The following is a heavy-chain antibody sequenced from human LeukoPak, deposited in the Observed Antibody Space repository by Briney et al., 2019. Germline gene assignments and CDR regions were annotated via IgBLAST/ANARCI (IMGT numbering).Heavy chain of an antibody. D-gene: IGHD1-26*01. J-gene: IGHJ3*02. V-gene: IGHV4-4*02. Sequence: SGTLSLTCAVSGGSISSSNWWSWVRQPPGKGLEWIGEIYHSGSTNYNPSLKGRVTISVDKSKNQFSLKLSSVTAADTAVYYCARYSGSYPHDAFDIWGQGTMVTVSS. CDR3: ARYSGSYPHDAFDI. CDR1: GGSISSSNW. CDR2: IYHSGST.